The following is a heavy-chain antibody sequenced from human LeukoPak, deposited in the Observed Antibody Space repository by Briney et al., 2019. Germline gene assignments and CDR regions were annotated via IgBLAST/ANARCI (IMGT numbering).Heavy chain of an antibody. V-gene: IGHV4-4*02. CDR1: GGSISSSNW. D-gene: IGHD3-16*01. J-gene: IGHJ4*02. CDR2: VYHRGST. CDR3: ASWVLGNYFDY. Sequence: PSGTLSLTCAVSGGSISSSNWWSWVRQPPGKGLEWIGVVYHRGSTNYNPSLKSRVTISVEKSKNQSSLKLSSVTAADTAVYYCASWVLGNYFDYWGQGTLVTVSS.